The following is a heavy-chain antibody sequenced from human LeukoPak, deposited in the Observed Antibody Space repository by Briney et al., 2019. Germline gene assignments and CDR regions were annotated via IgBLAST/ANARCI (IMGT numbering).Heavy chain of an antibody. J-gene: IGHJ4*02. D-gene: IGHD3-22*01. CDR1: GGSFSGYY. CDR3: ARGPGYYDSTRYDY. V-gene: IGHV4-34*01. CDR2: IDHSGST. Sequence: PSETLSLTCAVYGGSFSGYYWSWIRQPPGKGLEWIGEIDHSGSTNYNPSLKSRVTISVDTSKNQFFLKLSSVTAADTAVYYCARGPGYYDSTRYDYWGQGTLVTVSS.